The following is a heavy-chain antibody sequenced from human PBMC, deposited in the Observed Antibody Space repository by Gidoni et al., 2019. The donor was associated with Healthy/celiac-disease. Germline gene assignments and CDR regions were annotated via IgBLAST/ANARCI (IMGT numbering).Heavy chain of an antibody. J-gene: IGHJ5*02. CDR3: ARDTTPPPPGTMIVVGTRVAENWFDP. D-gene: IGHD3-22*01. V-gene: IGHV3-11*05. CDR2: IRGGIVQP. Sequence: QVQLVESGGGLVKPGGSLRLSCAASGFTFSDYDMSWIRQAPGKGLGWCSYIRGGIVQPTSAAPLKARFPIPKNNPKNSLYLQWTSLRPGTTAGYYGARDTTPPPPGTMIVVGTRVAENWFDPWGQGTLVTVSS. CDR1: GFTFSDYD.